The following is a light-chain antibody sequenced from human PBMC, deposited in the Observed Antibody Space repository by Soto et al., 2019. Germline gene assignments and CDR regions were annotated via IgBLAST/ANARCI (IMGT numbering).Light chain of an antibody. J-gene: IGLJ3*02. CDR2: SNN. CDR1: SSNIGSHT. Sequence: QSVLTQPPSASGTTGQRVTISCPGSSSNIGSHTVNWYQQLPGTAPKLLIFSNNQRPSGVPDRFSGSKSGTSASLAVSGLQSEDDADYYCEAWDDSLNGWVFGGGTKLTVL. CDR3: EAWDDSLNGWV. V-gene: IGLV1-44*01.